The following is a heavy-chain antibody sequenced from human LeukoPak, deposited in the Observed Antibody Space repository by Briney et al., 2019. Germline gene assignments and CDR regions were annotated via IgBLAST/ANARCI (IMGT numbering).Heavy chain of an antibody. J-gene: IGHJ5*02. CDR1: GFTFRSSA. Sequence: SVKVSCKTSGFTFRSSAIQWVRQARGQRLEWIGWIVVGSGATSYAHYLQERLTITRDMSTGTAYLELSGLRSEDTGVYYCAAETYTDSCCWFDPWGQGTLVTVSS. D-gene: IGHD3-16*01. V-gene: IGHV1-58*02. CDR3: AAETYTDSCCWFDP. CDR2: IVVGSGAT.